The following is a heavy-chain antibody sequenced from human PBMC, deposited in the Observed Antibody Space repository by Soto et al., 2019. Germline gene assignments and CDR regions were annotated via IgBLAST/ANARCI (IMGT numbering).Heavy chain of an antibody. D-gene: IGHD3-9*01. V-gene: IGHV4-39*01. CDR1: GGSISSSSYY. CDR3: ARQGHTGYQPSGYYYGMDV. CDR2: IYYSGST. Sequence: SETLSLTCTVSGGSISSSSYYWCWIRQPPGKGLEWIGSIYYSGSTYYNPSLKSRVTISVDTSKNQFSLKLSSVTAADTAVYYCARQGHTGYQPSGYYYGMDVWGQGTTIT. J-gene: IGHJ6*02.